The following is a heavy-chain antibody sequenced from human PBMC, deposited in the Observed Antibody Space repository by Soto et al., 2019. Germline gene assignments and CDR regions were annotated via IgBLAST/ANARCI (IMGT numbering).Heavy chain of an antibody. CDR2: IYYSGST. CDR1: GGSISSYY. J-gene: IGHJ4*02. CDR3: ARRCGGNFDY. Sequence: QVQLQESGPGLVKPSETLSLTCTVSGGSISSYYWSWIRQPPGKGLEWIGYIYYSGSTNYNPSLQTRVTISVDTSKNQFSLKLSSVTAADTAVYYCARRCGGNFDYWGQGTLVTVSS. V-gene: IGHV4-59*01.